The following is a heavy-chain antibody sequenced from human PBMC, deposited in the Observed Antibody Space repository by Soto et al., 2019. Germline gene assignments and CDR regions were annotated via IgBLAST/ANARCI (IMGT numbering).Heavy chain of an antibody. CDR2: IISMFGTP. Sequence: QVQLVQSGAELKKPGSSVKVSCRASGATFSISVFNWVRQAPGQGLEWMGGIISMFGTPNYSQKFQGRVTISADESTSTGYMELNTLRSDGTAIYYCARDLGGGYEPGDYWGQGTQVTVSS. CDR3: ARDLGGGYEPGDY. CDR1: GATFSISV. D-gene: IGHD5-12*01. J-gene: IGHJ4*02. V-gene: IGHV1-69*12.